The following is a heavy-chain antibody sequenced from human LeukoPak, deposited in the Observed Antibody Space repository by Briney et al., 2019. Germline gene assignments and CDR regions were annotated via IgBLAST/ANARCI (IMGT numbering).Heavy chain of an antibody. V-gene: IGHV5-51*01. CDR3: ARQYSNSWYTDC. J-gene: IGHJ4*02. CDR2: IYPGDSDT. Sequence: GESLKIYCKGSGYSFSSYWIGWVRQMPRRGLEWMGIIYPGDSDTRYSPSFQGQVTISADKSISTAFLQWSSLKASDTAIYYCARQYSNSWYTDCGGKGTLVTVSS. D-gene: IGHD6-19*01. CDR1: GYSFSSYW.